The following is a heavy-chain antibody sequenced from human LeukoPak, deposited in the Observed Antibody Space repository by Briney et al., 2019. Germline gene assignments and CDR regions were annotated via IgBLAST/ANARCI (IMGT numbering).Heavy chain of an antibody. D-gene: IGHD4-23*01. V-gene: IGHV1-24*01. CDR3: ATGTTVVTRFDY. CDR1: GYTLTELS. J-gene: IGHJ4*02. Sequence: ASVKVSCKVSGYTLTELSMHWVRQAPGKGLEWTGGFDPEDGETIYAQKFQGRVTMTEDTSTDTAYMELSSLRSEDTAVYYCATGTTVVTRFDYWGQGTLVTVSS. CDR2: FDPEDGET.